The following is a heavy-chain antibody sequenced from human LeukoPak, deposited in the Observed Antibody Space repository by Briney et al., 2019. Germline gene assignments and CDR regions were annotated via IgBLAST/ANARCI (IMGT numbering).Heavy chain of an antibody. J-gene: IGHJ6*02. CDR2: IYSGGST. Sequence: GGSLRLSCAASGFTVSSNYMSWVRQAPGKGLEWVSVIYSGGSTYYADSVKGRFTISRDNSKNTLYLQMNSLRADDTAVYYCARDLFCSYGVCPVWGQGTTVTVSS. D-gene: IGHD2-8*01. V-gene: IGHV3-66*01. CDR3: ARDLFCSYGVCPV. CDR1: GFTVSSNY.